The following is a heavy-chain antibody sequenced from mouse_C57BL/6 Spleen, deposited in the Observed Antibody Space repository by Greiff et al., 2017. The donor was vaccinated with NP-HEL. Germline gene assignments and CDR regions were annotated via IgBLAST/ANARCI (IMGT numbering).Heavy chain of an antibody. CDR2: ISYDGSN. CDR3: AREAYYSNFYYFDY. CDR1: GYSITSGYY. V-gene: IGHV3-6*01. D-gene: IGHD2-5*01. J-gene: IGHJ2*01. Sequence: EVKVEESGPGLVKPSQSLSLTCSVTGYSITSGYYWNWIRQFPGNKLEWMGYISYDGSNNYNPSLKNRISITRDTSKNQFFLKLNSVTTEDTATYYCAREAYYSNFYYFDYWGQGTTLTVSS.